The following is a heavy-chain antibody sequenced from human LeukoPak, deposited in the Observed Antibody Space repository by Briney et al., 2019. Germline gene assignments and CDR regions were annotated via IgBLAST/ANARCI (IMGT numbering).Heavy chain of an antibody. CDR3: ARPAYYGAGSLYAFDI. D-gene: IGHD3-10*01. Sequence: ASVKVSCKASGYTFTSYYMHWVRQAPGQGLEWMGWISPYNGNTNYAQKLQGRVTMTTDTSTSTAYMELRSLRSDDTAVYYCARPAYYGAGSLYAFDIWGQGTMVTVST. J-gene: IGHJ3*02. V-gene: IGHV1-18*04. CDR2: ISPYNGNT. CDR1: GYTFTSYY.